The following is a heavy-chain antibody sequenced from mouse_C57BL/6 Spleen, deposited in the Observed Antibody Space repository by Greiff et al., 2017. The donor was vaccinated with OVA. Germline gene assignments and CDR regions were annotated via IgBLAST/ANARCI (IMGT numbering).Heavy chain of an antibody. V-gene: IGHV5-17*01. J-gene: IGHJ4*01. CDR2: ISSGSSTI. CDR3: ARRYYGLGAMDY. CDR1: GFTFSDYG. D-gene: IGHD1-1*01. Sequence: EVKLMESGGGLVKPGGSLKLSCAASGFTFSDYGMHWVRQAPEKGLAWVAYISSGSSTIYSADTVKGRFTISRDNAKNTLFLQMTSLRSEDTAMYYCARRYYGLGAMDYWGQGTSVTVSS.